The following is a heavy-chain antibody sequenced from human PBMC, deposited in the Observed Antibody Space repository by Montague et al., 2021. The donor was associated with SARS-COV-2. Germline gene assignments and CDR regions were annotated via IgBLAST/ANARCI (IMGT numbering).Heavy chain of an antibody. V-gene: IGHV4-39*07. CDR3: ARVPYRLLFVPRYYGMDV. Sequence: SETLSLTCTVSGGSISSSSYYWGWIRQPPGKGLEWIGSIYYSGSTYYNLSLKSRVTISVDTSKNQFSLKLSSATAADTAVYYCARVPYRLLFVPRYYGMDVWGQGTTVTVSS. J-gene: IGHJ6*02. CDR2: IYYSGST. D-gene: IGHD2-2*01. CDR1: GGSISSSSYY.